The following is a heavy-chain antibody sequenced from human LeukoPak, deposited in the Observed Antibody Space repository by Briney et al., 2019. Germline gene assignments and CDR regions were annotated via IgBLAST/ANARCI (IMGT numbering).Heavy chain of an antibody. CDR1: GGTFSSYA. J-gene: IGHJ4*02. CDR3: AGGIYSLLDY. D-gene: IGHD1-26*01. Sequence: SVKVSCKASGGTFSSYAISWVRQAPGQGLEWMGGIIPIFGTANYAQKFQGRVSMTEDTSTDTAYMELSSLRSEDTAVYCAAGGIYSLLDYWGQGTLVTVSS. V-gene: IGHV1-69*06. CDR2: IIPIFGTA.